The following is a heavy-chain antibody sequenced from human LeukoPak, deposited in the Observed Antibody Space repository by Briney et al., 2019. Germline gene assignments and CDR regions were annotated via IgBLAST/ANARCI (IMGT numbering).Heavy chain of an antibody. J-gene: IGHJ5*02. CDR3: ARKGLQDWFDP. Sequence: SETLSLTCTVSGGSMRSYYWSWIRQSPGKGLEWIGYIFYIGNTNYNPSLESRVTISVDTSKNQFSLKLSSVTAADTAVYYCARKGLQDWFDPWGQGTLVTASS. CDR1: GGSMRSYY. V-gene: IGHV4-59*01. CDR2: IFYIGNT.